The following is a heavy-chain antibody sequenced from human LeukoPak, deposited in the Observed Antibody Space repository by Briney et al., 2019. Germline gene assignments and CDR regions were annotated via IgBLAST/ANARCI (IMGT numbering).Heavy chain of an antibody. CDR1: GLTFDDYA. J-gene: IGHJ6*04. Sequence: GGSLRLSCAVSGLTFDDYAMHWVRQAPGKGLEWVSSIGWNSGSIGYVDSVKGRFTISRDNAKNSLYLQMNSLRAEDTALYYCAKDINPTKYYDFWSGYSNGMDVWGKGTTVTVSS. CDR3: AKDINPTKYYDFWSGYSNGMDV. V-gene: IGHV3-9*01. CDR2: IGWNSGSI. D-gene: IGHD3-3*01.